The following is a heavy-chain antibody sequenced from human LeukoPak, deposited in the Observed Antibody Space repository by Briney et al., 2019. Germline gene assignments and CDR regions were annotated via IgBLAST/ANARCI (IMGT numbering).Heavy chain of an antibody. CDR1: GGSISSSSYY. Sequence: SETLSLTCTVSGGSISSSSYYWGWIRQPPGKGLEWIGSIYYSGSTYYNPSLESRVTISVDTSKNQFSLKLSSVTAADTAVYYCARPIVGRSYSSGWYTGWYFDLWGRGTLVTVSS. CDR2: IYYSGST. J-gene: IGHJ2*01. D-gene: IGHD6-19*01. V-gene: IGHV4-39*01. CDR3: ARPIVGRSYSSGWYTGWYFDL.